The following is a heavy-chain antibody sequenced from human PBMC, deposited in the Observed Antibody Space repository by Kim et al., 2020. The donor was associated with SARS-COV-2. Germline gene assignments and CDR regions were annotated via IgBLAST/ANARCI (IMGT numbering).Heavy chain of an antibody. D-gene: IGHD5-12*01. CDR2: ISGDGTRS. V-gene: IGHV3-43*02. CDR1: GFIFENHA. Sequence: GGSLRLSCVGSGFIFENHAINWVRQAPGKGLEWLGIISGDGTRSSYAGSVKGRFSISRDNGKNSLFLEMLSLRRDDAALYSCVRDVRGYSGSFELGYFD. CDR3: VRDVRGYSGSFELGYFD. J-gene: IGHJ4*01.